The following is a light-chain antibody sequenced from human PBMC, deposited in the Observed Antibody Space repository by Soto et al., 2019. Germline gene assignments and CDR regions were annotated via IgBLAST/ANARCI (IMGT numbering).Light chain of an antibody. CDR1: SGSVSPNNY. CDR2: NTN. CDR3: LLYVGSGIHWV. J-gene: IGLJ3*02. Sequence: QTVVTQEPSFSVSPGGTITLTCGLSSGSVSPNNYPSWYQQTPGQAPRTLIYNTNTRSSGVPDRFSGSILGNQAALTITGAQADDECDYYCLLYVGSGIHWVFGGGTKLTVL. V-gene: IGLV8-61*01.